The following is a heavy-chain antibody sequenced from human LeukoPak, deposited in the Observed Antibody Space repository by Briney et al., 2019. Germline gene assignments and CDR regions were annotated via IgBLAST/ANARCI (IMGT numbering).Heavy chain of an antibody. CDR2: IYHSGST. V-gene: IGHV4-38-2*02. J-gene: IGHJ5*02. Sequence: SETLSLTCTVSGYSISSGYYWGWIRQPPGKGLEWIGSIYHSGSTYYNPSLKSRVTISVDTSKSQFSLKLSSVTAADTAVYYCAREGYDFWSGYPNWFDPWGQGTLVTVSS. CDR3: AREGYDFWSGYPNWFDP. D-gene: IGHD3-3*01. CDR1: GYSISSGYY.